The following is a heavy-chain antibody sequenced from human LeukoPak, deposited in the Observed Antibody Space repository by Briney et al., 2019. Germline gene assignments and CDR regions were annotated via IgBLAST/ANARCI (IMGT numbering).Heavy chain of an antibody. J-gene: IGHJ4*02. CDR3: ARPVSRYGSGSYYAFDY. CDR1: GGSFSDYY. D-gene: IGHD3-10*01. V-gene: IGHV4-34*01. CDR2: INHSGST. Sequence: SETLSLTCAVYGGSFSDYYWSWIRQPPGKGLEWIGEINHSGSTNYNPSLKSRDTISVDTSKNQFSLKLSSVTAADTAVYYCARPVSRYGSGSYYAFDYWGQGTLVTVSS.